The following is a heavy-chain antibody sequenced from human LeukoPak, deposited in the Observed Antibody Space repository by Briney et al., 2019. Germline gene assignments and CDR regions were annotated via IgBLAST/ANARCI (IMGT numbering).Heavy chain of an antibody. Sequence: SETLSLTCTVSGGSISSYYWSWIRQPPGKGLEWIGCIYYSGSTNYNPSLKSRVTISVDTSKNQFSLKLSSVTAADTAVYYCARIPAPSYYYDSSGYYYFDYWGQGTLVTVSS. CDR1: GGSISSYY. D-gene: IGHD3-22*01. CDR2: IYYSGST. CDR3: ARIPAPSYYYDSSGYYYFDY. V-gene: IGHV4-59*08. J-gene: IGHJ4*02.